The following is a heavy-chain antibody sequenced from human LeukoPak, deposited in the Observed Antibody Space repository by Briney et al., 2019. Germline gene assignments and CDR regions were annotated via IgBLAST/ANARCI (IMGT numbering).Heavy chain of an antibody. Sequence: SETLSLTCAVSGGSISGGNHYWSWIRQPPGKGLEWIGRIYNSGTTNYNPSLKSRVTISVDTSKNHFSLKLTSVTAADTAVYCCARGGDGCNYFDHWGRGTLVTVSS. CDR2: IYNSGTT. CDR1: GGSISGGNHY. V-gene: IGHV4-61*02. CDR3: ARGGDGCNYFDH. D-gene: IGHD5-24*01. J-gene: IGHJ4*02.